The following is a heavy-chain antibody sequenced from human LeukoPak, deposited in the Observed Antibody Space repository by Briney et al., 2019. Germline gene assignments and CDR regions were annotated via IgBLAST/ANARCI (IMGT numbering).Heavy chain of an antibody. J-gene: IGHJ6*02. Sequence: ASVKVSCKASGYTFTSYGISWVRQAPGQGLEWMGWISAYNGNTNYAQKFQGRVTMTRNTSISTAYMELSSLRSEDTAVYYCARLGKKYYDFWSGYYYLGGDGMDVWGQGTTVTVSS. D-gene: IGHD3-3*01. CDR2: ISAYNGNT. CDR3: ARLGKKYYDFWSGYYYLGGDGMDV. CDR1: GYTFTSYG. V-gene: IGHV1-18*01.